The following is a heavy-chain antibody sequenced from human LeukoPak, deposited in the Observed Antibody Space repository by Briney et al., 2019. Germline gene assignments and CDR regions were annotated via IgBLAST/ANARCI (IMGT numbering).Heavy chain of an antibody. CDR3: ARFSSGSYDY. D-gene: IGHD1-26*01. J-gene: IGHJ4*02. CDR2: IDHSGST. CDR1: GGSFSGYY. V-gene: IGHV4-34*01. Sequence: SETLSLTCAVYGGSFSGYYWSWIRQPPGKGLEWIGEIDHSGSTNYNPSLKSRVTISVDTSKNQFSLKLSSVTAADTAVYYCARFSSGSYDYWGQGTLVTVSS.